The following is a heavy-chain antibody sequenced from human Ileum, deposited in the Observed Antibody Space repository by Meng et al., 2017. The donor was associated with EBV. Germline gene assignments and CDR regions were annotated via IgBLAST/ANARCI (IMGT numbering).Heavy chain of an antibody. CDR1: GGSMSSTNW. CDR3: ARADKVRFDY. Sequence: VEMEAAGRGMVQRWGTLSLTCAVSGGSMSSTNWWSWVRQPPGKGLEWIGEIYHSGSTNYNPSLKSRVSISVDKSKNQFSLKLSSVTAADTAVYYCARADKVRFDYWGQGTLVTVSS. J-gene: IGHJ4*02. V-gene: IGHV4-4*02. CDR2: IYHSGST.